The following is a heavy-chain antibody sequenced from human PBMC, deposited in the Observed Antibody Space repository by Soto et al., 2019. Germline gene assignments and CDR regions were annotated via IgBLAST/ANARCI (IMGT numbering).Heavy chain of an antibody. Sequence: SETLSLTCAVSGGSISSGGYSWSWIRQPQGKGLEWIGYIYHSGSTYYNPSLKSRVTISVDRSKNQFSLKLSSVTAADTAVYYCASMRIGEASGPLFDYWGQGTLVTVSS. CDR3: ASMRIGEASGPLFDY. CDR1: GGSISSGGYS. J-gene: IGHJ4*02. CDR2: IYHSGST. D-gene: IGHD3-10*01. V-gene: IGHV4-30-2*01.